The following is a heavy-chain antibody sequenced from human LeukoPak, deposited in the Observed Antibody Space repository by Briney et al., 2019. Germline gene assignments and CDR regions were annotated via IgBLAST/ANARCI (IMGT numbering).Heavy chain of an antibody. V-gene: IGHV3-23*01. Sequence: GGTLRLSRAVSVFTFSSYAMSGVRQARGKGLEWVSVISGSGGSTYYADSVKGRFTISRDNSKNTLYLQMNSLRAEDTAVYYCAKAESIAAAGPFDYWGQGTLVTVSS. CDR3: AKAESIAAAGPFDY. CDR2: ISGSGGST. D-gene: IGHD6-13*01. J-gene: IGHJ4*02. CDR1: VFTFSSYA.